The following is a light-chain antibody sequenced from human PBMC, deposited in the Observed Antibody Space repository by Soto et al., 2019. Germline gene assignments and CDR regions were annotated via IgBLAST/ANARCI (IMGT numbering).Light chain of an antibody. CDR1: QSVSSSY. CDR3: QQYGSSPRT. V-gene: IGKV3-20*01. CDR2: GAS. Sequence: EIVLTQSPGTLSLSPGERATLSCRASQSVSSSYLAWYRQKPGQAPRLLIYGASSRATGIPDRFSGSGSGKDFTLTISRLEPEDFAVYYCQQYGSSPRTFGQGTKVEIK. J-gene: IGKJ1*01.